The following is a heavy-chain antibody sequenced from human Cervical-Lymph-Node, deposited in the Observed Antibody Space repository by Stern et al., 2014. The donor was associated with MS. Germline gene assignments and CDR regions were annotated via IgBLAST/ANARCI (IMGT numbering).Heavy chain of an antibody. D-gene: IGHD3-3*01. CDR3: AKGGSIYYYGLDV. J-gene: IGHJ6*02. CDR2: ISGSGGST. CDR1: GFSFGNYA. V-gene: IGHV3-23*04. Sequence: EVQLVESGGGLVQPGGSRRLSCAASGFSFGNYAMTWVRQAPGKGMECVSSISGSGGSTHYAESVKGRVTISRDNSKNTLYLQMNGLRAEDTAMYYCAKGGSIYYYGLDVWGQGTTVTVSS.